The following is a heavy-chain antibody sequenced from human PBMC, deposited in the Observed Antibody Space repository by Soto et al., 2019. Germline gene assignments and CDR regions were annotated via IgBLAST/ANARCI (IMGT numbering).Heavy chain of an antibody. V-gene: IGHV3-30*18. CDR3: AQGDYDFWSGSRSDLDH. CDR1: KXPYSRYG. D-gene: IGHD3-3*01. J-gene: IGHJ4*02. Sequence: SRRLDSAASKXPYSRYGMHWVRQSPGKGLELVAVISYDGSNKYYADSVKGRFTISRDNSKNTMYLQMNSLRYEDTAVYYFAQGDYDFWSGSRSDLDHWGQGNLVPVSS. CDR2: ISYDGSNK.